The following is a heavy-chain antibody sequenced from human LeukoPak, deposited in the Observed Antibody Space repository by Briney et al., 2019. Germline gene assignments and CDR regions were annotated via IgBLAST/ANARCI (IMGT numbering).Heavy chain of an antibody. J-gene: IGHJ4*02. V-gene: IGHV3-7*01. CDR3: ARDQNDSSGYSGGLDY. CDR1: GFTFSSYS. Sequence: GGSLRLSCAASGFTFSSYSMSWVRQAPGKGLEWVANIKRDGSEKHYVDSVKGRFTISRDNAKNSLYLQMNGLRAEDTAVYYCARDQNDSSGYSGGLDYWGQGTLVTVSS. CDR2: IKRDGSEK. D-gene: IGHD3-22*01.